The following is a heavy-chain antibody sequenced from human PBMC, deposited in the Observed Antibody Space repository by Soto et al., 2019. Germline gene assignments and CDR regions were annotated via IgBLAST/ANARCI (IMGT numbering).Heavy chain of an antibody. Sequence: GASVKVSCKASGYTFTSYAMHWVRQAPRQRLEWMGWINAGNGNTKYSQKFQGRVTITRDTSASTAYMELSSLRSEDTAVYYCARVELGCSSTSCSDNWFDPWGQGTLVTVSS. D-gene: IGHD2-2*01. CDR1: GYTFTSYA. CDR3: ARVELGCSSTSCSDNWFDP. CDR2: INAGNGNT. J-gene: IGHJ5*02. V-gene: IGHV1-3*01.